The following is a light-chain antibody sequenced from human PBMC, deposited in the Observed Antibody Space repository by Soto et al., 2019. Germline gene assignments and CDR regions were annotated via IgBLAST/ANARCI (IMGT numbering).Light chain of an antibody. CDR2: GAY. CDR3: QQYNDWPFT. J-gene: IGKJ3*01. V-gene: IGKV3-15*01. Sequence: DIVMTQSPDSLSGSPGKRVTLSCRASQSVRDNLAWYQQKPGQAPRLLIFGAYTRATGITARFSGSGSGTEFTLTISSLQSEDFAVYYCQQYNDWPFTFGPGTKVEIK. CDR1: QSVRDN.